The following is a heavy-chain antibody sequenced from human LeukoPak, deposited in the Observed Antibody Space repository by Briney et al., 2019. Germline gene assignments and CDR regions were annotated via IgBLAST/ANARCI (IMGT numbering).Heavy chain of an antibody. CDR2: INAGNGNT. Sequence: GGSLRLSCAASGFTFSSYAMHWVRQAPGQRLEWMGWINAGNGNTKYSQKFQGRVTITRDTSASTAYMELSSLRSEDTAVYYCARGSNVWFGEIDYWGQGTLVTVSS. D-gene: IGHD3-10*01. V-gene: IGHV1-3*01. CDR3: ARGSNVWFGEIDY. CDR1: GFTFSSYA. J-gene: IGHJ4*02.